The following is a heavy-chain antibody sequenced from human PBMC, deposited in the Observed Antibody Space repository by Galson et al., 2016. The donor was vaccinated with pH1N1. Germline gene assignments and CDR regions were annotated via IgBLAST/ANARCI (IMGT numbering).Heavy chain of an antibody. V-gene: IGHV3-21*01. CDR2: ISRNSGSI. CDR3: AREDSSGYGYFDY. CDR1: GFTFSSFA. D-gene: IGHD3-22*01. Sequence: SLRLSCAASGFTFSSFAMSWVRQAPGKGLEWVASISRNSGSIYYRDTVKGRITISRDNAKNSLFLQMNTLRAEDTAVYFCAREDSSGYGYFDYWGQGTLVTVSS. J-gene: IGHJ4*02.